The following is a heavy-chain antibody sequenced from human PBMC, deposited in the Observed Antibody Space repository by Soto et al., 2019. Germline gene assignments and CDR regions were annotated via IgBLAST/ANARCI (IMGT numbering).Heavy chain of an antibody. J-gene: IGHJ4*02. V-gene: IGHV1-69*13. Sequence: SVKVSCKASGGTFSSYAISWVRQAPGQGLEWMGGIIPIFGTANYAQKFKGRVTITADESTSTAYMELSSLRSEDTAVYYCARSQKGGIVVVTTSLDYWGQGTLVTVSS. CDR3: ARSQKGGIVVVTTSLDY. CDR1: GGTFSSYA. D-gene: IGHD2-21*02. CDR2: IIPIFGTA.